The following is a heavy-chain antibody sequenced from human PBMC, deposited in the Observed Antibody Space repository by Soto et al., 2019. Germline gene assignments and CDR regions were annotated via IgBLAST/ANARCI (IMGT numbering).Heavy chain of an antibody. J-gene: IGHJ6*02. CDR2: ISGSGGST. CDR3: AKAYGSGSYYPYYYYGMDV. Sequence: EVQLLESGGGLVQPGGSLRLSCAASGFTFSSYAMSWVRQAPGKGLEWVSAISGSGGSTYYADSVKGRFTISRDNSKNTLYLQMNSLRAEDTAVYYCAKAYGSGSYYPYYYYGMDVWGQGTTVTVSS. V-gene: IGHV3-23*01. D-gene: IGHD3-10*01. CDR1: GFTFSSYA.